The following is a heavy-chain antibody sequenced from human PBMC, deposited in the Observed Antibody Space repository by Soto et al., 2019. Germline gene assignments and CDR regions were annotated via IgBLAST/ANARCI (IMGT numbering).Heavy chain of an antibody. V-gene: IGHV1-18*01. D-gene: IGHD2-15*01. CDR2: ISAYNGNT. CDR3: ARASDLFLGYCSGGSCFFIVPYFDY. CDR1: GYTFTSYG. J-gene: IGHJ4*02. Sequence: GASVKVSCKASGYTFTSYGISWVRQAPGQGLEWMGWISAYNGNTNYAQKLQGRVTMTTDTSTSTAYMELRSLRSDDTAVYYCARASDLFLGYCSGGSCFFIVPYFDYWGQGTLVTVSS.